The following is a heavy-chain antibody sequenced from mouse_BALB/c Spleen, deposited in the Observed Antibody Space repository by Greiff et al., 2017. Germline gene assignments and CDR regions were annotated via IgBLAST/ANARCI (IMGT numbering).Heavy chain of an antibody. CDR2: ISSGGST. CDR1: GFTFSSYA. CDR3: ARFITTVEAEAY. D-gene: IGHD1-1*01. Sequence: EVQLQESGGGLVKPGGSLKLSCAASGFTFSSYAMSWVRQTPEKRLEWVASISSGGSTYYPDSVKGRFTISRDNARNILYLQMSSLRSEDTAMYYCARFITTVEAEAYWGQGTLVTVSA. V-gene: IGHV5-6-5*01. J-gene: IGHJ3*01.